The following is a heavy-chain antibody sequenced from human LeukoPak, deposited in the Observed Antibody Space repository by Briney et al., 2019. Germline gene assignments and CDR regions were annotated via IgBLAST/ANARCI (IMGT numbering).Heavy chain of an antibody. Sequence: ASVKVSCKASGGTFSSYATSWVRQAPGQGLEWMGGIIPIFGTANYAQKFQGRVTITADESTSTAYMELSSLRSEDTAVYYCARGGVLITGTTGIFDYWGQGTLVTVSS. CDR3: ARGGVLITGTTGIFDY. D-gene: IGHD1-20*01. CDR2: IIPIFGTA. CDR1: GGTFSSYA. J-gene: IGHJ4*02. V-gene: IGHV1-69*13.